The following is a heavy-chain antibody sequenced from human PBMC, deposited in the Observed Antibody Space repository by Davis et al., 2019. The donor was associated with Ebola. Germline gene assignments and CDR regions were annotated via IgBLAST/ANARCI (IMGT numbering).Heavy chain of an antibody. V-gene: IGHV1-69*13. CDR3: ARDGGDYANYYFDY. Sequence: SVKVSCKASGDTFSSYAISWVRQAPGQGLEWMGGIIPIFGTANYAQKFQGRVTITADESTSTAYMELSSLRSEDTAVYYCARDGGDYANYYFDYWGQGTLVTVSS. D-gene: IGHD4-17*01. CDR1: GDTFSSYA. J-gene: IGHJ4*02. CDR2: IIPIFGTA.